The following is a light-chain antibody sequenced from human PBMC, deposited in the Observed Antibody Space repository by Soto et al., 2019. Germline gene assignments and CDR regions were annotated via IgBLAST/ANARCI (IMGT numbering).Light chain of an antibody. J-gene: IGKJ1*01. CDR1: EGVRTH. CDR3: QKSFRIPT. CDR2: DIS. Sequence: DIQMTQSPSSLSASVGDRVIITCRASEGVRTHLNWYQQRPGKVPKLLINDISNLQRGVPSRFSGSGYGTDFTLTISSLQPEDIATYFCQKSFRIPTFAQGTKVDIK. V-gene: IGKV1-39*01.